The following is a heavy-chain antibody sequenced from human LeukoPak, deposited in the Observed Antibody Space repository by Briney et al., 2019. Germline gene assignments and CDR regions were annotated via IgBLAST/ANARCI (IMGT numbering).Heavy chain of an antibody. J-gene: IGHJ4*02. CDR3: ARIFIRNGYSSYFDC. CDR2: GYQSGTT. CDR1: GFSISSGHY. D-gene: IGHD5-18*01. V-gene: IGHV4-38-2*02. Sequence: SETLSLTCTVSGFSISSGHYWGWVRPPPGAGLEWIGSGYQSGTTYSTPSLKRRVTASLDMSKNQFSLRLRPVTAADTAVYYCARIFIRNGYSSYFDCWGQGTLVTVSS.